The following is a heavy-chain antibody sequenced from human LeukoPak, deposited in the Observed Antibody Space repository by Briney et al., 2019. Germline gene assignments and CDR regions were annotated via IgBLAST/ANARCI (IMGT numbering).Heavy chain of an antibody. CDR2: ISYDGSNK. CDR3: AKDGVNDYGDYYYYYYMDV. V-gene: IGHV3-30*18. CDR1: GFSFSSYG. Sequence: GGSLRLSCAGSGFSFSSYGMHWVRQAPGKGLEWVAVISYDGSNKYYADSVKGRFTISRDNSKNTLYLQMNSLRAEDTAVYYCAKDGVNDYGDYYYYYYMDVWGKGTTVTVSS. D-gene: IGHD4-17*01. J-gene: IGHJ6*03.